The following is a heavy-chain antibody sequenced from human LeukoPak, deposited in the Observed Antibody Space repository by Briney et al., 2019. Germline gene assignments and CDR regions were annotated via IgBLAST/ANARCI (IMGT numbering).Heavy chain of an antibody. D-gene: IGHD5-18*01. CDR1: GSTFSSDA. V-gene: IGHV3-30*04. J-gene: IGHJ4*02. Sequence: GRSLRLSCAASGSTFSSDALHWVREAPGKGRGWGAVISSDGSYKYYADSVKGRFTISRDNSKNTLYLQMNSLIPEDTAVYYCARQYISGQWYFDYWGQGTLVTVSS. CDR2: ISSDGSYK. CDR3: ARQYISGQWYFDY.